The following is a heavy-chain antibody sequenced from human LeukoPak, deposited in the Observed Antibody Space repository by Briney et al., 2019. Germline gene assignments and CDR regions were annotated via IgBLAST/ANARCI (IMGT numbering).Heavy chain of an antibody. D-gene: IGHD3-16*01. CDR1: GGSFSGYY. CDR2: IYYSGST. Sequence: PSETLSLTCAVYGGSFSGYYWSWIRQPPGKGLEWIGYIYYSGSTNYNPSLKSRVTISVDTSKNQFSLKLSSVTAADTAVYYCARHWAVWGQGTTVTVSS. CDR3: ARHWAV. V-gene: IGHV4-59*08. J-gene: IGHJ6*02.